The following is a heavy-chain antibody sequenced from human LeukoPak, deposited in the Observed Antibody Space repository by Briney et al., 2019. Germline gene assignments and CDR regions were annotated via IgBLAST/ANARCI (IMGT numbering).Heavy chain of an antibody. CDR2: INHSGST. CDR1: GGSFSGYY. CDR3: ARGGRYYDILTGYYRSGASTHYFDY. Sequence: SETLSLTCAAYGGSFSGYYWSWIRQPPGKGLEWIGEINHSGSTNYNPSLKSRVTISVDTSKNQFSLKLSSVTAADTAVYYCARGGRYYDILTGYYRSGASTHYFDYWGQGTLVTVSS. D-gene: IGHD3-9*01. J-gene: IGHJ4*02. V-gene: IGHV4-34*01.